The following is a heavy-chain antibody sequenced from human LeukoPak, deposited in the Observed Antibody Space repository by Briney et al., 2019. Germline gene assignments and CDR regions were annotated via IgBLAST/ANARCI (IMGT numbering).Heavy chain of an antibody. CDR3: ARGAGAVAVSFDP. CDR2: INPNSGGT. CDR1: GYTFTSYY. D-gene: IGHD6-19*01. J-gene: IGHJ5*02. V-gene: IGHV1-2*02. Sequence: ASVKVSCKASGYTFTSYYMHWVRQAPGQGLEWMGWINPNSGGTNYAQKFQGRVTMTRDTSISTAYMELSRLRSDDTAVYYCARGAGAVAVSFDPWGQGTLVTVSS.